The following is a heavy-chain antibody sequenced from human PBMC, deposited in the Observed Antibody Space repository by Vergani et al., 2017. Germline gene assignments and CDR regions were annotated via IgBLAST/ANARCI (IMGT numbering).Heavy chain of an antibody. D-gene: IGHD5-24*01. J-gene: IGHJ4*02. CDR3: TGNVPCDDGACLHFDH. CDR2: INPIDSKI. Sequence: EVMLVQSGAEVKKPGVSLKISCKYSESSFISNEIAWVRQMCGKGLQWMGNINPIDSKIAYSPSFQGQAIMSLDKSITTAYLQWRSLKASDTAIYYCTGNVPCDDGACLHFDHWGQGTQVTVSS. CDR1: ESSFISNE. V-gene: IGHV5-51*03.